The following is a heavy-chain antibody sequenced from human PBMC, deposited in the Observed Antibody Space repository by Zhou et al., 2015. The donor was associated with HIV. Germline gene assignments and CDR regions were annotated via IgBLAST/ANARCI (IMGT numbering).Heavy chain of an antibody. V-gene: IGHV1-69*06. CDR3: AREEVANNWGYYFDY. J-gene: IGHJ4*02. CDR1: GGTFSSYA. CDR2: IIPMFGRT. Sequence: QLQLVQSGAEVKKPGSSVKVSCKASGGTFSSYAISWVRQAPGQGLEWMGGIIPMFGRTDYAQKFQGRVTISADKSTNTAYMELSSLTSDDTAVYYCAREEVANNWGYYFDYWGQGTLVTVSS. D-gene: IGHD3-16*01.